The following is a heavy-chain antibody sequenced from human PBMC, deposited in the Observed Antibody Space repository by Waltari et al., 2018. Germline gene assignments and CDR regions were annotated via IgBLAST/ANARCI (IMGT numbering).Heavy chain of an antibody. CDR2: IYDSGST. CDR1: GGSVSSGSYY. Sequence: LVKPSETLSLTCTVSGGSVSSGSYYWSWIRQPPGKGLEWIGYIYDSGSTNYNPSLKSRVTISVDTSKNQFSLKLRSVTAADTAVYYCASLYYDFWSGYYTGITFDYWGQGTLVTVSS. D-gene: IGHD3-3*01. J-gene: IGHJ4*02. CDR3: ASLYYDFWSGYYTGITFDY. V-gene: IGHV4-61*01.